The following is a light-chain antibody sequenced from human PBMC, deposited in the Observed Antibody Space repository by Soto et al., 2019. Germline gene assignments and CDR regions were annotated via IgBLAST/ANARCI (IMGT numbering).Light chain of an antibody. CDR3: QTWSTDIRV. J-gene: IGLJ3*02. CDR1: SGHNSYA. Sequence: QLVLTQPPSASASLEASVKLTGTLSSGHNSYAIAWHQQQPEKGPRYLMKLNSDGSHSKGDGIPDRFSGSSSGAERYLTISSLQSEDEADYYCQTWSTDIRVFGGGTKLTVL. CDR2: LNSDGSH. V-gene: IGLV4-69*01.